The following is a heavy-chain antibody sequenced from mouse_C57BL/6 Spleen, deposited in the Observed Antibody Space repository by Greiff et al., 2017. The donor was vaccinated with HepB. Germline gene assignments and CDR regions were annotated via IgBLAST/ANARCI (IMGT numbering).Heavy chain of an antibody. V-gene: IGHV1-64*01. CDR1: GYTFTSYW. Sequence: QVQLQQPGAELVKPGASVKLSCKASGYTFTSYWMHWVKQRPGQGLEWIGMIHPNSGSTNYNEKFKSKATLTVDKSSSTAYMQLSSLTSEDSAVYYCASPFYYGSPSYWYFDVWGTGTTVTVSS. J-gene: IGHJ1*03. CDR3: ASPFYYGSPSYWYFDV. CDR2: IHPNSGST. D-gene: IGHD1-1*01.